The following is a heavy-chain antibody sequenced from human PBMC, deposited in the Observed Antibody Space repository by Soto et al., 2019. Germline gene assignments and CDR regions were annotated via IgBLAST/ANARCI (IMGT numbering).Heavy chain of an antibody. CDR3: ARATVPCAINNWYFDL. Sequence: QVQLVQSGAEVMKPGASVKVSCKASGYTFPSYTMHWVRQAPGQRLEWMGWINAGNGRTKYSQKLQGRVTITSDTSASTAYMELSSLRFEDTAVYYCARATVPCAINNWYFDLWGRGTLVTVSS. D-gene: IGHD2-2*01. CDR2: INAGNGRT. CDR1: GYTFPSYT. J-gene: IGHJ2*01. V-gene: IGHV1-3*01.